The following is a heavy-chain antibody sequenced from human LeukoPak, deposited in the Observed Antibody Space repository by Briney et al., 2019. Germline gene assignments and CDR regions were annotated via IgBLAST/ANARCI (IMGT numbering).Heavy chain of an antibody. CDR3: ARGMGPESSDYFDY. D-gene: IGHD1-14*01. Sequence: GGSLRLSCAASGFTVSSDYMSWVRQAPGKGLEWVSVMYSGGSTHYTDSVKGRFTTSRDNFKNTLYLQMNSLRVDDTAVYYCARGMGPESSDYFDYWGQGTLVTVSS. CDR1: GFTVSSDY. J-gene: IGHJ4*02. CDR2: MYSGGST. V-gene: IGHV3-66*01.